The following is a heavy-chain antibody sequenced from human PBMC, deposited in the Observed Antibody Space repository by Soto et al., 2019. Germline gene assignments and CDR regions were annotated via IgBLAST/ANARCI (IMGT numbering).Heavy chain of an antibody. J-gene: IGHJ4*02. Sequence: PGGSLRLSCAASGFTFSSYGMHWVRQAPGKGLEWVAVIWYDGSNKYYADYVKGRFTISRDNSKNTLYLQMNSLRAEDTAVYYCARDLGEYSYGLYWGQGTLVTSPQ. D-gene: IGHD5-18*01. CDR1: GFTFSSYG. V-gene: IGHV3-33*01. CDR2: IWYDGSNK. CDR3: ARDLGEYSYGLY.